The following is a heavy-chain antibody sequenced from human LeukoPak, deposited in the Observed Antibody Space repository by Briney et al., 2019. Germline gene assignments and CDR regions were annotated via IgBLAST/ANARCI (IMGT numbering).Heavy chain of an antibody. CDR3: ARGPHYYDSSGYYLRN. D-gene: IGHD3-22*01. CDR2: INHSGST. J-gene: IGHJ4*02. CDR1: GGSFSGYY. Sequence: SETLSLTCAVYGGSFSGYYWSWIRQPPGKGLEWIGEINHSGSTNYNPSLKSRVTISVDTSKNQFSLKLSSVTAADTAVYYCARGPHYYDSSGYYLRNWGQGTLVTVSS. V-gene: IGHV4-34*01.